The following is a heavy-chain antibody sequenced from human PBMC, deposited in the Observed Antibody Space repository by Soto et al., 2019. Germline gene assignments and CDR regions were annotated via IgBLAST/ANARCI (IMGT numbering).Heavy chain of an antibody. CDR1: GYTFTGYY. Sequence: QVQLVQSGAEVKKPGASVKVSCKASGYTFTGYYMHWVRQAPGQGLEWMGWINPNSGGTNYAQKFQGRVTMTRDTYISTDYMELSRLRSDDTAVYYCARVVTIFGVVRPTNWFDPWGQGTLVTVSS. V-gene: IGHV1-2*02. D-gene: IGHD3-3*01. CDR3: ARVVTIFGVVRPTNWFDP. J-gene: IGHJ5*02. CDR2: INPNSGGT.